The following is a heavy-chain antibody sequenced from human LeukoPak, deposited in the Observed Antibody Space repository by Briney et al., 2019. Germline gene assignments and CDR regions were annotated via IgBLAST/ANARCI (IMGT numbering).Heavy chain of an antibody. J-gene: IGHJ6*03. CDR1: GFSFSNYA. CDR2: AGSSSR. V-gene: IGHV3-23*01. Sequence: GGSLRLSCLASGFSFSNYAMSWVHQAPGKGLEWVSNAGSSSRLYGDSVKGRFSVSRDNSKNTLYLQMNSLRADDTAVYYCAKQRGALRENYYMDVWGNGTTVTVFS. CDR3: AKQRGALRENYYMDV.